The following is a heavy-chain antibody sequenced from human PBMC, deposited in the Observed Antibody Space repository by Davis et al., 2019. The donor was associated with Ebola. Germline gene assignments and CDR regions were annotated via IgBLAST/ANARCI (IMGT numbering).Heavy chain of an antibody. CDR1: GGSIRSSNW. J-gene: IGHJ4*02. Sequence: MPSETLSLTCAVSGGSIRSSNWWSWVRQPPGKGLEWIGEIYHSGSTNYNPSLKSRVTISVDKSKNQFSLKLSSVTAADTAVYYCAREVYYGSGSYPDYWGQGTLVTVSS. V-gene: IGHV4-4*02. CDR2: IYHSGST. CDR3: AREVYYGSGSYPDY. D-gene: IGHD3-10*01.